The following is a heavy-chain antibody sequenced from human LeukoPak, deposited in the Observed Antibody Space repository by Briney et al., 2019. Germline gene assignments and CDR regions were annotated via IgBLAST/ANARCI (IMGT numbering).Heavy chain of an antibody. CDR2: IHSSGST. D-gene: IGHD5-12*01. V-gene: IGHV4-61*02. Sequence: PSQTLSLTCTVSGASISSGSDYWTWIRQPAGKRLQWIGRIHSSGSTIYNPSLNSRGTISIDTSTNQFSLKLSSVTAADTAMYYCGRVGYGGYGIVDYWGQGTLVTVSS. CDR3: GRVGYGGYGIVDY. CDR1: GASISSGSDY. J-gene: IGHJ4*02.